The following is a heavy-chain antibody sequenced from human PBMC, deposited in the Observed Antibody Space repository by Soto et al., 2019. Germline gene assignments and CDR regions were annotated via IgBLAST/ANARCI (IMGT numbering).Heavy chain of an antibody. CDR3: ARGRYGDY. J-gene: IGHJ4*02. D-gene: IGHD1-1*01. CDR2: ISAHNGNT. Sequence: QVHLVQAGAEVKKPGASVKVSCKGSGYAFTTYGITWVRQAPGQGLEWMGWISAHNGNTNYAQKLQGRVTVTRDTSTSTAYMELRSLRSDDTAVYYCARGRYGDYWGQGALVTVSS. CDR1: GYAFTTYG. V-gene: IGHV1-18*01.